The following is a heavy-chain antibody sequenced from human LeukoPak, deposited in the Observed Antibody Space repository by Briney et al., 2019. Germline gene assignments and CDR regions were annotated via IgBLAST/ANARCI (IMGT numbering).Heavy chain of an antibody. CDR2: TYYRSKLYN. CDR1: GDSFSSNSAA. V-gene: IGHV6-1*01. J-gene: IGHJ3*02. CDR3: AKSTSDPVNAFDI. Sequence: SQTLPLTCAISGDSFSSNSAAWTWVRQSPSRGLEWLGRTYYRSKLYNDYAVSVKSRITINPHTSKNQFSLQLNSVTPEDTAVYYCAKSTSDPVNAFDIWGQGTMVTVSS.